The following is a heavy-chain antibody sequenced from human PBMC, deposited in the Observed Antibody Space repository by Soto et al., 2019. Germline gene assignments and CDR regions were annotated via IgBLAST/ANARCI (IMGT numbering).Heavy chain of an antibody. Sequence: QVQLQESGPGLVKPAQTLSLTCTVSGGSISRGDYYWRWIRQPPGKGLECIGYIFFSGSTYYNPSLKNQATISIDMSKNHFSLTLSSVTAASTAVYYCARVSQRLGSYYYYGLDVWGQGTTVTVSS. CDR3: ARVSQRLGSYYYYGLDV. V-gene: IGHV4-30-4*01. CDR2: IFFSGST. J-gene: IGHJ6*02. D-gene: IGHD3-10*01. CDR1: GGSISRGDYY.